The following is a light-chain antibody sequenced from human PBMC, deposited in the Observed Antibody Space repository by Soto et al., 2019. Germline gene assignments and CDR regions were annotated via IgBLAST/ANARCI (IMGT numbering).Light chain of an antibody. J-gene: IGKJ1*01. CDR3: QQYTNWPWT. Sequence: EIVMTQSPAPLSVSLGERATLSCRASQSVSSRLAWYQQKPGQAPRLLIYGASTRATGIPARFSGSGSGTDCTLTISSLQSEDVALYYCQQYTNWPWTLGQGTKVDIK. CDR2: GAS. V-gene: IGKV3-15*01. CDR1: QSVSSR.